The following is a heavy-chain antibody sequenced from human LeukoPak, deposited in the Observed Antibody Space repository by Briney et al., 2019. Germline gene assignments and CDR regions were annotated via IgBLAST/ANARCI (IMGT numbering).Heavy chain of an antibody. D-gene: IGHD1-7*01. J-gene: IGHJ5*02. CDR3: ARSTRNYPTCPNWFDP. V-gene: IGHV4-61*02. Sequence: SSETLSLTCTVSGGSISSGSYYWSWIRQPAGKGLEWIGRIYTSGSTNYNPSLNSRVTISVDTSKTQFSLKLSSVTAADTAVYYCARSTRNYPTCPNWFDPWGQGTLVTVSS. CDR2: IYTSGST. CDR1: GGSISSGSYY.